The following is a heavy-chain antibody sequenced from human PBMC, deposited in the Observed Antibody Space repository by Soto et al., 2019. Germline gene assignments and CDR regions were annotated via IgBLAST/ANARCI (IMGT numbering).Heavy chain of an antibody. CDR1: GFSISRSA. J-gene: IGHJ5*02. CDR3: ARDLQAGTDNVNWFAP. CDR2: IAYDGSNR. V-gene: IGHV3-30*04. D-gene: IGHD1-1*01. Sequence: QVQLVESGGGVVQPGRSLRLSCAASGFSISRSAMHWVRQAPGKGLEWVAVIAYDGSNRLYAASAKGRFTISRDNSKNTVYLQMSSLRGEDTAVYYCARDLQAGTDNVNWFAPWGQGTLVTVSS.